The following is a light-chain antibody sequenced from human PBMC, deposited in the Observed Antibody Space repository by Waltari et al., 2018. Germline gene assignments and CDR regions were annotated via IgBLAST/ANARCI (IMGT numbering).Light chain of an antibody. CDR2: DKN. V-gene: IGLV3-19*01. CDR3: HSRDASGVGGS. Sequence: SSELTQDTAVSVSMGQTVTITCHGNGLRSYYASLYQQRPGQAPILRMYDKNNRPSGVPDRFSGSNSDNTASLTITGAQAEDEASYYCHSRDASGVGGSFGGGTKLTVL. CDR1: GLRSYY. J-gene: IGLJ2*01.